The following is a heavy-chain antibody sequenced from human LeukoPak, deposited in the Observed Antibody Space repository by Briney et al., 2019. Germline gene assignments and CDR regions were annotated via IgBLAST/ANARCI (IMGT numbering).Heavy chain of an antibody. D-gene: IGHD2-15*01. Sequence: GGSLRLSCAASGFTFSDYYMSWIPQAPGKGLEWVSYISSSGSTIYYADSVKGRFTISRDNAKNSLYLQMNSLRAEDTAVYYCASTVVVVAASYGMDVWGQGTTVTVSS. CDR2: ISSSGSTI. CDR1: GFTFSDYY. V-gene: IGHV3-11*01. J-gene: IGHJ6*02. CDR3: ASTVVVVAASYGMDV.